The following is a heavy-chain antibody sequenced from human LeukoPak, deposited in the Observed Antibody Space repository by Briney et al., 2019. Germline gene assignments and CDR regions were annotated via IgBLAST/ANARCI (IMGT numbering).Heavy chain of an antibody. CDR3: ARTFGSGGTNWFDP. J-gene: IGHJ5*02. Sequence: PSETLSLTCTVSGGSISSYYWSWIRQPPGKGLEWIGYIYYSGSTNCNPSLKSRVTISVDTSKNQFSLKLSSVTAADTAIYYCARTFGSGGTNWFDPWGQGTLVTVSS. CDR1: GGSISSYY. CDR2: IYYSGST. D-gene: IGHD3-10*01. V-gene: IGHV4-59*08.